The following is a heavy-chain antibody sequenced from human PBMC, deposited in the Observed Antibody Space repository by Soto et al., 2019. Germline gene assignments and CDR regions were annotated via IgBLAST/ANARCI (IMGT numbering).Heavy chain of an antibody. Sequence: QVQLQESGPGLVKPSETLSLTCTVSGGSISSYYWSWIRQPPGKGLEWIGYIYYSGSTNYNPSLKRRVTRSLDTSKSQSALKLSSVTAADTAVDYCARSWYSSGWYAFDYWGQGTLVTVSS. CDR2: IYYSGST. CDR3: ARSWYSSGWYAFDY. D-gene: IGHD6-19*01. V-gene: IGHV4-59*01. CDR1: GGSISSYY. J-gene: IGHJ4*02.